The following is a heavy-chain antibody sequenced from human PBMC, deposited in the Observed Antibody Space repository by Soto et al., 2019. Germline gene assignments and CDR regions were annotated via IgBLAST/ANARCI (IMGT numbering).Heavy chain of an antibody. CDR3: ARDPTIFGVVQNYGMDV. D-gene: IGHD3-3*01. CDR2: ISAYNGYT. Sequence: ASVKVSCQASGYTFTTFGISWVRQAPGQGLEWMGWISAYNGYTNYAQKLQGRVTMTTDTPTSTAYMELRSLRSDDTAVYYCARDPTIFGVVQNYGMDVWGQGTTVTVS. J-gene: IGHJ6*02. CDR1: GYTFTTFG. V-gene: IGHV1-18*01.